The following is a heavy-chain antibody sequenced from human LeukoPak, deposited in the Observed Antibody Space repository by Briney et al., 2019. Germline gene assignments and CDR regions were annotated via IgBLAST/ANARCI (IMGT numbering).Heavy chain of an antibody. V-gene: IGHV3-23*01. CDR1: GFTFSIYA. J-gene: IGHJ4*02. CDR2: ISKSGAST. CDR3: ARDKTSIAVAGIDY. D-gene: IGHD6-19*01. Sequence: GGSLRLSCAASGFTFSIYAMNWVRQAPGKGLEWVSVISKSGASTHYADSVKGRFTISRDNAKNSLYLQMNSLRAEDTAVYYCARDKTSIAVAGIDYWGQGTLVTVSS.